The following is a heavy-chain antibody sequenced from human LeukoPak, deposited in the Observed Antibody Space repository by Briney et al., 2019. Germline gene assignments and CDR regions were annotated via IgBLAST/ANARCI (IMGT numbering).Heavy chain of an antibody. V-gene: IGHV3-30*04. CDR1: GFTFSSYA. J-gene: IGHJ4*02. CDR3: AKDREAYAFDY. CDR2: ISYDGSNK. Sequence: GGSLRLSCAASGFTFSSYAMHWVRQAPGKGLEWVAVISYDGSNKYYTDSVKGRFTISRDNAKNTLYLQMNSLRAEDTAVYYCAKDREAYAFDYWGQGTLVTVS. D-gene: IGHD2-2*01.